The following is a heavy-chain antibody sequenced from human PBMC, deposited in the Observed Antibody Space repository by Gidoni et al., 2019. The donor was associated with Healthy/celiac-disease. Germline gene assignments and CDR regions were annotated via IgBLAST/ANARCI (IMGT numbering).Heavy chain of an antibody. Sequence: EVQLLESGGGLVQPGGSRRLSCAAAGFPFSISARSWVRQAPGNGLEWVSSISGSGGSTYYADSWKGRFTISRDNSKITLYLQMNSLRAEDTAVYYCAKDRGYCSSTSCYGWFDPWGQGTLVTVSS. V-gene: IGHV3-23*01. J-gene: IGHJ5*02. CDR3: AKDRGYCSSTSCYGWFDP. CDR1: GFPFSISA. D-gene: IGHD2-2*01. CDR2: ISGSGGST.